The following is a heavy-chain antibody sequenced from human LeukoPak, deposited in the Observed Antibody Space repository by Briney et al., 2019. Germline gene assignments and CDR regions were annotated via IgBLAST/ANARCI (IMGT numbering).Heavy chain of an antibody. D-gene: IGHD3-22*01. CDR1: GGSFSGYY. V-gene: IGHV4-34*01. Sequence: PSETLSLTCAVYGGSFSGYYWSWIRQPPGKGLEWIGEINHSGSTNYNPSLKSRVTISVDTSKNQFSLKLSSVTAADTAVYYCARVLDSSGYYYGFDPWGEGTLASVSS. CDR3: ARVLDSSGYYYGFDP. J-gene: IGHJ5*02. CDR2: INHSGST.